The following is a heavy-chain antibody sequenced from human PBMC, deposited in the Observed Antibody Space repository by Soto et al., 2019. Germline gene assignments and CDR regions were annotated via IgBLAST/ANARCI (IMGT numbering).Heavy chain of an antibody. D-gene: IGHD1-26*01. CDR2: ISYDGSSK. J-gene: IGHJ6*02. CDR3: AKDRPSGSRPYYYSMDA. CDR1: GFTFSSYG. Sequence: QVQLVESGGGVVQPGRSLRLSCAASGFTFSSYGMHWVRQAPGKGLEWVAVISYDGSSKYYADSVKGRFTISRDNSKNTLYLQMNSLRAEDTAVYYCAKDRPSGSRPYYYSMDAWGQGTTVTVSS. V-gene: IGHV3-30*18.